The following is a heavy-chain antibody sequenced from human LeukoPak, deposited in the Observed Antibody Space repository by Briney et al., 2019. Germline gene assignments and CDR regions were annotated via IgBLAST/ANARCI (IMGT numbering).Heavy chain of an antibody. V-gene: IGHV3-30-3*01. J-gene: IGHJ6*02. CDR1: GFTFSTHL. D-gene: IGHD7-27*01. CDR2: ISYDESSK. CDR3: ARDPPGDYYGMDV. Sequence: GGSLRLSCAASGFTFSTHLMHWVRQAPGKGPEWVAVISYDESSKDHADSVKGRFTISRDNSKNTLYLQMESLTPEDTAVYYCARDPPGDYYGMDVWGQGTTVTVSS.